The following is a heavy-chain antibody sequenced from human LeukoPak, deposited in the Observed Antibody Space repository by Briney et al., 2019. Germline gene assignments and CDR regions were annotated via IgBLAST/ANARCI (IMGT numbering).Heavy chain of an antibody. CDR1: GYSFTSYW. D-gene: IGHD6-19*01. J-gene: IGHJ4*02. CDR2: IYPGDSDT. V-gene: IGHV5-51*01. CDR3: ARRSSPRAVAGTGFDY. Sequence: GESLKISCKGSGYSFTSYWIGGVRQMPGKGLEWMGIIYPGDSDTRYSPSFQGQVTISADKSISTAYLQWSSLKASNTAMYYCARRSSPRAVAGTGFDYWGQGTLVTVSS.